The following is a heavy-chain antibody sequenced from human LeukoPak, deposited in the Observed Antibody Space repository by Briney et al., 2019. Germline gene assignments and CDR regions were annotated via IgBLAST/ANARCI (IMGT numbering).Heavy chain of an antibody. V-gene: IGHV4-34*01. Sequence: SETLSLTCSVSGGSISSYYWSWIRQPPGKGLEWIGEINHSGSTNYNPSLKSRVTISVDTSKNQFSLKLSSVTAADTAIYYCARVDWLAAGRFDPWGQGTLVTVSS. CDR3: ARVDWLAAGRFDP. J-gene: IGHJ5*02. CDR2: INHSGST. CDR1: GGSISSYY. D-gene: IGHD3/OR15-3a*01.